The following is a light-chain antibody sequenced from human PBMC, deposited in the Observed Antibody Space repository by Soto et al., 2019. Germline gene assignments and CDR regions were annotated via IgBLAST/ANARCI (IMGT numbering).Light chain of an antibody. Sequence: QSVLTQPASVSGSPGQSITISCAGTSSDVGGYNYVSWYQLHPGKAPKLLIYDVNNRPSGVSNRFSGSKSGNTASLTISGLQAEDEGDYYCSSYSSSSSVLFGGGTQLTVL. CDR2: DVN. CDR3: SSYSSSSSVL. V-gene: IGLV2-14*01. CDR1: SSDVGGYNY. J-gene: IGLJ2*01.